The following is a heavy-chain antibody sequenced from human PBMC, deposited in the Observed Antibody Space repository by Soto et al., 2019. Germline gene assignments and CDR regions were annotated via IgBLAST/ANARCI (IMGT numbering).Heavy chain of an antibody. V-gene: IGHV4-30-4*01. CDR1: GGSISSGGYF. D-gene: IGHD3-22*01. CDR2: IHSSGSI. Sequence: SETLSLTCTVSGGSISSGGYFWSWIRQAPGRGLEWIGYIHSSGSIYYNPSLKSRATMSIDTAGNQFSLKVSSVTVADTAVYYCARDLDGLHDDTSGPFPRPGWGQGTLVTVSS. CDR3: ARDLDGLHDDTSGPFPRPG. J-gene: IGHJ1*01.